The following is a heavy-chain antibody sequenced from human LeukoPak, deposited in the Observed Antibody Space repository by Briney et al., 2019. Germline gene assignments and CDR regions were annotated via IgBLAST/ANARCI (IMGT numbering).Heavy chain of an antibody. D-gene: IGHD5-12*01. CDR3: ATRSSGYDSPQY. V-gene: IGHV4-31*03. CDR2: IYYSGST. Sequence: SETLSLTCTVSGGSISSGGYYWSWIRQHPGKGLEWIGYIYYSGSTYYNPSLKSRVTISVDRSKNQFSLKLSSVTAADTAVYYCATRSSGYDSPQYWGQGTLVTVSS. J-gene: IGHJ4*02. CDR1: GGSISSGGYY.